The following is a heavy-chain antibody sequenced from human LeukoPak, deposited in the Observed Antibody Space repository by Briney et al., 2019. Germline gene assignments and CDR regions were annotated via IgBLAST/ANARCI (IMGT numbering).Heavy chain of an antibody. J-gene: IGHJ4*02. V-gene: IGHV3-30*03. CDR3: ASLNYGQVWGSPHYYFDY. Sequence: GGSLRLSCAVSGFRFNSHHMHWVRQAPNKGLEWVAVAPHDRSSPSHAASVNGRFTISRDNSKDTLFLHMDSLRVEDTAVYYCASLNYGQVWGSPHYYFDYWGQGILVTVSS. CDR1: GFRFNSHH. D-gene: IGHD3-16*01. CDR2: APHDRSSP.